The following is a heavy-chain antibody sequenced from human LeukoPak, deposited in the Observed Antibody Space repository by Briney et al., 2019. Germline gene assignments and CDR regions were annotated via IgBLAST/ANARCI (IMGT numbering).Heavy chain of an antibody. CDR3: AKDSAPGYCSSTSCYAVGAYYYGMDV. CDR2: ISGSGGST. CDR1: GFTFSSYA. Sequence: GGSLRLSCAASGFTFSSYAVSWVRQAPGKGLEWVSAISGSGGSTYYADSVKGRFTISRDNSKNTLYLQMNSLRAEDTAVYYCAKDSAPGYCSSTSCYAVGAYYYGMDVWGQGTTVTVSS. D-gene: IGHD2-2*01. V-gene: IGHV3-23*01. J-gene: IGHJ6*02.